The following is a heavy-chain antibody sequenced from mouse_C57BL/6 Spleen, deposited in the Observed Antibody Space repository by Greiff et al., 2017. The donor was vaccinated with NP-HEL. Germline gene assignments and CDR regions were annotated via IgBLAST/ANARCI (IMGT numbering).Heavy chain of an antibody. Sequence: EVQLQQSGPGLVKPSQSLSLTCSVTGYSITSGYYWNWIRQFPGNKLEWMGYISYDGSNNYNPSLKNRISITRDTSKNQFFLKLNSVTTEDTATYYCARVRKEGYYFDYWGQGTTLTVSS. CDR2: ISYDGSN. J-gene: IGHJ2*01. D-gene: IGHD3-2*02. CDR3: ARVRKEGYYFDY. CDR1: GYSITSGYY. V-gene: IGHV3-6*01.